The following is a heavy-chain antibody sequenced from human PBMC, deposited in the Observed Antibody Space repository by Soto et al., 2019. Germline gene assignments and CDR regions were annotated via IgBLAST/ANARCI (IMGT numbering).Heavy chain of an antibody. D-gene: IGHD3-10*01. J-gene: IGHJ5*02. CDR1: GFTFSSYG. CDR3: ARDRYYYGSGSYSGWFDP. CDR2: IWYDGSNK. V-gene: IGHV3-33*01. Sequence: QVQLVESGGGVVQPGRSLRLSCAASGFTFSSYGMHWVRQAPGQGLEWVAVIWYDGSNKYYADSVKGRFTISRDNSKNTLYLQMNSLRAGDRAVYYCARDRYYYGSGSYSGWFDPWGQGTLVTVSS.